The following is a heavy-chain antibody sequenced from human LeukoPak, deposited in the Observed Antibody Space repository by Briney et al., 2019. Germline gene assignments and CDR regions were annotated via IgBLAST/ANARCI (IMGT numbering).Heavy chain of an antibody. CDR3: TRGRYSGFDL. V-gene: IGHV6-1*01. Sequence: PSQTLSLTCAISGDSVSTNSVAWNWIRQSPSRGLGWLGRTYYRSKWNNDYAISVKSRITINPGTSNNQFSLQLNSVTPDDTALYYCTRGRYSGFDLWGQGTMVTVSS. CDR2: TYYRSKWNN. D-gene: IGHD2-15*01. CDR1: GDSVSTNSVA. J-gene: IGHJ3*01.